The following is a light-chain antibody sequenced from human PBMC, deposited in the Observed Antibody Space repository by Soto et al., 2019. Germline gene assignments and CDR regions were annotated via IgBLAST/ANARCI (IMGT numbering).Light chain of an antibody. J-gene: IGKJ1*01. CDR2: AAS. CDR3: LQYGIPLWT. CDR1: QSVTANY. V-gene: IGKV3-20*01. Sequence: EIALTQSPGTLSLSPGERATLSCRASQSVTANYLAWYQQKPGQAPRLLIYAASIGATGIPDRFSGSGSGTDFTLTISRLEPEDFAVYYCLQYGIPLWTFGQGTKVEFK.